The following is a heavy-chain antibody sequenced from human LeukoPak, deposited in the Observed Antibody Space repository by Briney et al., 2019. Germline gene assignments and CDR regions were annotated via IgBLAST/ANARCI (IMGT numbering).Heavy chain of an antibody. CDR3: AKDQHESYGHYYGDFDY. V-gene: IGHV3-23*01. D-gene: IGHD3-22*01. J-gene: IGHJ4*02. CDR2: IADDGGRT. Sequence: GGSLRLSCAVSGFTFAKHAMSWVRQAPGQRLEWVSVIADDGGRTYYTDSVKGRFTISRDNSQDTLYLQMSGLRAEDTPVYYCAKDQHESYGHYYGDFDYWSQATLVTVSS. CDR1: GFTFAKHA.